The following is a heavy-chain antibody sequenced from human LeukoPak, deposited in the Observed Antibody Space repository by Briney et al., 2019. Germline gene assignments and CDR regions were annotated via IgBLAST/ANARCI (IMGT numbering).Heavy chain of an antibody. D-gene: IGHD5-18*01. Sequence: WGSLRLSCAASGFTFSSYAMSWVRQAPGKGLEWVSAISGSGGSTYYADSVKGRFTISRDNSKNTLYLQMDSLRAEDTAVYYCAKDLSGYSYGLIDYWGQGTLVTVSS. CDR3: AKDLSGYSYGLIDY. J-gene: IGHJ4*02. CDR2: ISGSGGST. V-gene: IGHV3-23*01. CDR1: GFTFSSYA.